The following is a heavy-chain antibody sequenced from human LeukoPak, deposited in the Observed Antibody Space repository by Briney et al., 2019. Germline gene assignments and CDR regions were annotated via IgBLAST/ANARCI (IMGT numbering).Heavy chain of an antibody. CDR3: ASSFYYDSRDY. Sequence: SETLSLTCVVYGGSSSGYFWSWIRQPPAKGLEWIGEITLSGSTNYSPSLKSRVPISIDTSKTKLSLRLTAVTAADSAAYYCASSFYYDSRDYWGEGTLVTVSS. V-gene: IGHV4-34*01. D-gene: IGHD3-22*01. J-gene: IGHJ4*02. CDR2: ITLSGST. CDR1: GGSSSGYF.